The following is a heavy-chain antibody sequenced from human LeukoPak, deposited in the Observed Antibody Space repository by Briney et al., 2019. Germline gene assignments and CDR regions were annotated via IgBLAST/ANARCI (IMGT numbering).Heavy chain of an antibody. CDR1: GFTFSSYG. Sequence: PGGSLRLSCAASGFTFSSYGMHWVRQAPGKGLEWVAFIRYDGSNKYYADSVKGRFTISRDNSKNTLYLQMNSLRAEDTAVYYCARRYSYGVDAFDIWGQGTMVTVSS. CDR2: IRYDGSNK. D-gene: IGHD5-18*01. J-gene: IGHJ3*02. V-gene: IGHV3-30*02. CDR3: ARRYSYGVDAFDI.